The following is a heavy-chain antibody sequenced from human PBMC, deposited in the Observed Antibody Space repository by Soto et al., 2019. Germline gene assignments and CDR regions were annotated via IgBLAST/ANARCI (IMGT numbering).Heavy chain of an antibody. D-gene: IGHD3-16*01. CDR3: ARDQSYVATL. J-gene: IGHJ4*02. CDR2: ISSSSSYT. V-gene: IGHV3-11*06. Sequence: GGSLRLSCAASGFTFSDYYMSWIRQAPGKGLEWVSYISSSSSYTNYADSVKGRFTISRDNAKNSLSLQMNSLRAEDTAVYYCARDQSYVATLWGQGALVTVSS. CDR1: GFTFSDYY.